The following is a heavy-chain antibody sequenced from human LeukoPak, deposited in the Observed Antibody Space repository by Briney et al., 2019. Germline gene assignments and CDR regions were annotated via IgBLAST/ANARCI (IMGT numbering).Heavy chain of an antibody. CDR2: IHYTGNT. CDR3: ASVLGGGNSFCFDY. CDR1: GDTFSRNY. Sequence: PSETLSLTCTVSGDTFSRNYRSWVRQPPGKGLEWIGYIHYTGNTNYNPSLKSRVTISVDTSKNQFSLKLSSVTAADTAVYYIASVLGGGNSFCFDYWGQGPLVTVSS. D-gene: IGHD4-23*01. J-gene: IGHJ4*02. V-gene: IGHV4-59*08.